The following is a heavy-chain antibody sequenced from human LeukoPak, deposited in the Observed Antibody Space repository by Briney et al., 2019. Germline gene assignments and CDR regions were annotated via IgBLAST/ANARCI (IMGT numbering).Heavy chain of an antibody. D-gene: IGHD3-3*01. CDR2: IRYDGSNK. CDR3: ARLREIPVFGVVTKSTSYFDY. CDR1: GFTFSSYG. V-gene: IGHV3-30*02. Sequence: PGGSLRLSCAGSGFTFSSYGMHWVRQAPGKGLEWVAFIRYDGSNKYYADSVKGRFTISRDNAKNSLYLQMNSLRAEDTAVYYCARLREIPVFGVVTKSTSYFDYWGQGTLVTVSS. J-gene: IGHJ4*02.